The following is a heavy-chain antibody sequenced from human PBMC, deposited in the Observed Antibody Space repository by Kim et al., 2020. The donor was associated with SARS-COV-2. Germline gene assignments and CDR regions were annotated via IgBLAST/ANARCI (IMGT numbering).Heavy chain of an antibody. CDR1: GGSFSGYY. J-gene: IGHJ1*01. Sequence: SETLSLTCAVYGGSFSGYYWSWIRQPPGKGLEWIGEINHSGSTNYNPSLKSRVTISVDTSKNQFSLKLSSVTAADTAVYYCARGLGRTDRKRYFQHWGQGTLVTVSS. CDR2: INHSGST. V-gene: IGHV4-34*01. CDR3: ARGLGRTDRKRYFQH.